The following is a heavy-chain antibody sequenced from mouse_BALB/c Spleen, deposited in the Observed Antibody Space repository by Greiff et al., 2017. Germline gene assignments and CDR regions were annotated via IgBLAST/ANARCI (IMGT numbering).Heavy chain of an antibody. V-gene: IGHV5-6-3*01. J-gene: IGHJ2*01. CDR2: INSNGGST. CDR3: ARDGNRYDGGYYFDY. D-gene: IGHD2-14*01. CDR1: GFTFSSYG. Sequence: EVKLMESGGGLVQPGGSLKLSCAASGFTFSSYGMSWVRQTPDKRLELVATINSNGGSTYYPDSVKGRFTISRDNAKNTLYLQMSSLKSEDTAMYYCARDGNRYDGGYYFDYWGQGTTLTVSS.